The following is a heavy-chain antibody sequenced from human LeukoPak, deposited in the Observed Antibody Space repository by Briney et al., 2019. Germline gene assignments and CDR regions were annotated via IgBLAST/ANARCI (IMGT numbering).Heavy chain of an antibody. CDR1: GVSISSGGYS. V-gene: IGHV4-30-4*07. J-gene: IGHJ4*02. CDR2: IYYSGST. Sequence: PSQTLSLTCAVSGVSISSGGYSWSWIRQPPGKGLEWIGYIYYSGSTYYNPSLKSRVTISVDTSKNQFSLKLSSVTAADTAVYYCARHARVRPDRIVVAALTRAAHFDYWGQGTLVTVSS. D-gene: IGHD3-22*01. CDR3: ARHARVRPDRIVVAALTRAAHFDY.